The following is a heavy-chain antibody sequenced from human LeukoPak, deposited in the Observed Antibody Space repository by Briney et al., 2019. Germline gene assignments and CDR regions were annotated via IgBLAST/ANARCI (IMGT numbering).Heavy chain of an antibody. CDR2: IFSGDTT. CDR1: GFTVSDTC. V-gene: IGHV3-53*01. CDR3: ARDGGSGTGFNNYYYYGMDV. J-gene: IGHJ6*02. Sequence: GGSLRLSCAASGFTVSDTCMTWVRQAPGKGLEWVSFIFSGDTTYYADSVKGRFTISRDNSNDTLFLQMNSLRAEDTAVYYCARDGGSGTGFNNYYYYGMDVWGQGTTVTVSS. D-gene: IGHD3-10*01.